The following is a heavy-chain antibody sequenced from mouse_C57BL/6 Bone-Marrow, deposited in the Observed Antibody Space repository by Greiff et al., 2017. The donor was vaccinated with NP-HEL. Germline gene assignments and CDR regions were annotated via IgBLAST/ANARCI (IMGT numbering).Heavy chain of an antibody. J-gene: IGHJ2*01. CDR2: ITHSGET. D-gene: IGHD1-1*01. CDR1: GFPITSGYY. V-gene: IGHV12-3*01. CDR3: AGGHYGSSPYYFDY. Sequence: KVEESGPGLVKPSQSLFLTCSITGFPITSGYYWIWIRQSPGKPLEWMGYITHSGETFYNPSLQSPISITRDTSKNQFFLQLNSVTTEDTAMYYCAGGHYGSSPYYFDYWGQGTTLTVSS.